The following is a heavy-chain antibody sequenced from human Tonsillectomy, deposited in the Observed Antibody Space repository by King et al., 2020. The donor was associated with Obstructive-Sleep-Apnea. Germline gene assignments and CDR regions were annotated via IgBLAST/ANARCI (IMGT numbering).Heavy chain of an antibody. J-gene: IGHJ4*02. Sequence: VQLVESGAEVKKPGASVKVSCKASGYTFASFGISWVRQAPGQGLEWMGWISVYNGNTNYAQKLQGRVSMTTDTSTSTAYMELRSLRAGDTAVYYCARDPPIPVAGTWFDYWGQGTLVTVSS. V-gene: IGHV1-18*01. CDR3: ARDPPIPVAGTWFDY. D-gene: IGHD6-19*01. CDR2: ISVYNGNT. CDR1: GYTFASFG.